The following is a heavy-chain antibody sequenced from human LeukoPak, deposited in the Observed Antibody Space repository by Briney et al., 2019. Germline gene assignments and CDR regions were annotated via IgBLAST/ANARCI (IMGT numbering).Heavy chain of an antibody. D-gene: IGHD5-12*01. CDR2: INPNSGYT. Sequence: ASVKVSRKASGYTFTGYYMHWVRQAPGQGLEWMGWINPNSGYTNYAQKFQGRVIMTRDTSISTAYMELSRLRSDDTAVYYCARETSDSGYDSLDYWGQGTLVTVSS. J-gene: IGHJ4*02. V-gene: IGHV1-2*02. CDR1: GYTFTGYY. CDR3: ARETSDSGYDSLDY.